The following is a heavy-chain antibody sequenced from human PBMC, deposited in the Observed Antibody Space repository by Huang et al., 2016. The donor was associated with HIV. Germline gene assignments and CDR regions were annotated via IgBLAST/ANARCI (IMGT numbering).Heavy chain of an antibody. CDR1: GFTFSSYW. CDR3: VRDPRIQSWLNYFDY. J-gene: IGHJ4*02. Sequence: EVQLVESGGGLVQPGGSLRLSCAASGFTFSSYWMHWVRQAPGKGLVWVSGMNSDGSSSGYAASVKGRFTISRDNAKNTLYLQMNSLRAEDTAVYYCVRDPRIQSWLNYFDYWGQGTLVSVSS. D-gene: IGHD3-22*01. CDR2: MNSDGSSS. V-gene: IGHV3-74*01.